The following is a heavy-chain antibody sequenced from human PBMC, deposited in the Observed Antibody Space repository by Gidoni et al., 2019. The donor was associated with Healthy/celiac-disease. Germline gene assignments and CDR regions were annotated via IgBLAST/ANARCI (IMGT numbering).Heavy chain of an antibody. CDR1: GFPFSSYA. J-gene: IGHJ4*02. V-gene: IGHV3-64D*06. Sequence: EVQLVESGGGLVQPGGSLRLSCSESGFPFSSYAMHWVRQAPGKGLEYVSAISSNGGSTYYADSVKGRFTISRDNSKNTLYLQMSSLRAEDTAVYYCVNSRRDGYNSFDYWGQGTLVTVSS. CDR2: ISSNGGST. D-gene: IGHD5-12*01. CDR3: VNSRRDGYNSFDY.